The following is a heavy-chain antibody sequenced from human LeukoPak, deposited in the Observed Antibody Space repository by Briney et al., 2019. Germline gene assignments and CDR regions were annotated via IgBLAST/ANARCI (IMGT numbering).Heavy chain of an antibody. CDR3: ARGGIEGNYFSGSYYKY. CDR1: GGSISSNNW. J-gene: IGHJ4*02. Sequence: PSETLSLTCTVSGGSISSNNWWSWVRQPPGKGLEWIGEIYHSGSTTYNPSLKSRVSISVDKSKNQFSLKLSSVTAADTAVYYCARGGIEGNYFSGSYYKYWGQGTQVTVSS. D-gene: IGHD3-10*01. V-gene: IGHV4-4*02. CDR2: IYHSGST.